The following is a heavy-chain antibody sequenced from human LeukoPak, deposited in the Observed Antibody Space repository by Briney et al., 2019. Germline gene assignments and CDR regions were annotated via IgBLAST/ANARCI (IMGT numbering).Heavy chain of an antibody. CDR2: IYYSGST. J-gene: IGHJ4*02. CDR1: GGPISSCY. D-gene: IGHD6-25*01. V-gene: IGHV4-59*01. CDR3: ARGISSGPLPGDY. Sequence: SETLSLTCTVSGGPISSCYWSWIRQPPGKGLEWIGYIYYSGSTNYNPSLKSRVTISVDTSKNQFSLKLSSVTAADTAVYYCARGISSGPLPGDYWGQGTLVTVSS.